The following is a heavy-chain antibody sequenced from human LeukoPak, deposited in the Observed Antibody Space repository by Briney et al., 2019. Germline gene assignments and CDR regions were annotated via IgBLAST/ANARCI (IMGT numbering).Heavy chain of an antibody. V-gene: IGHV4-59*01. Sequence: PSETLSLTCTVSGGSISSYYWSWIRQPPGKGLEWIGYIYYSGSTNYNPSLKSRVTISVDTSKNQFSLKLSSLTAADTAVYYCARRGANSGSYSHFDLWGRGTLVTVSS. CDR3: ARRGANSGSYSHFDL. J-gene: IGHJ2*01. D-gene: IGHD1-26*01. CDR2: IYYSGST. CDR1: GGSISSYY.